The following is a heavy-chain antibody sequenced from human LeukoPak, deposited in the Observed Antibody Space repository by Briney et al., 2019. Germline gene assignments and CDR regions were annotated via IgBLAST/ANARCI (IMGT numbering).Heavy chain of an antibody. CDR1: GYTFTGYY. CDR3: ARDREPYVFSGSDWLRFYT. D-gene: IGHD3-10*01. CDR2: INPNSGGT. J-gene: IGHJ5*02. V-gene: IGHV1-2*02. Sequence: ASVKVSCKSSGYTFTGYYMHWVRQAPGQGLEWMGWINPNSGGTNYAQKFQGRVTMTRDTSISTAYMELSRLRSDDTAVYYCARDREPYVFSGSDWLRFYTWGQGTLVTVSS.